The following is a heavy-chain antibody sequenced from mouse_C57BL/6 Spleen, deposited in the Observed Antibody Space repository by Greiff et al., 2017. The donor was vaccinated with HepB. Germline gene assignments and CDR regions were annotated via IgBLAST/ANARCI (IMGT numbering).Heavy chain of an antibody. J-gene: IGHJ2*01. CDR3: ARSGYYYGSSFLFDY. V-gene: IGHV1-80*01. Sequence: QVQLKESGAELVKPGASVKISCKASGYAFSSYWMNWVKQRPGKGLEWIGQIYPGDGDTNYNGKFKGKATLTADKSSSTAYMQLSSLTSEDSAVYFCARSGYYYGSSFLFDYWGQGTTLTVSS. CDR1: GYAFSSYW. CDR2: IYPGDGDT. D-gene: IGHD1-1*01.